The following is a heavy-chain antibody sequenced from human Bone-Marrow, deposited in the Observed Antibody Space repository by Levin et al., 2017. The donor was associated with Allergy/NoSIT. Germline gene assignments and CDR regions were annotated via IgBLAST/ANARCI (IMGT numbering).Heavy chain of an antibody. CDR1: GGSFSGYY. Sequence: PSETLSLTCAVYGGSFSGYYWSWIRQPPGKGLEWIGEINHSGSTNYNPSLKSRVTISVDTSKNQFSLKLSSVTAADTAVYYCARGYSSGWSSQRRHYFDYWGQGTLVTVSS. CDR3: ARGYSSGWSSQRRHYFDY. J-gene: IGHJ4*02. V-gene: IGHV4-34*01. CDR2: INHSGST. D-gene: IGHD6-19*01.